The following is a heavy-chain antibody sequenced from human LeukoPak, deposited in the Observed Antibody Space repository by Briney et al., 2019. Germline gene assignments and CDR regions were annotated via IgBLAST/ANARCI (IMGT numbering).Heavy chain of an antibody. Sequence: GGSLRLSCAASGFTFSSYAMHWVRQAPGKGLEWVAVISYDGSNKYYADSVKGRFTISRDNSKNTLYLQMNSLRAEDTAVYYCARDARVFTMVRGTLDYWGQGTLVTVSS. D-gene: IGHD3-10*01. CDR2: ISYDGSNK. J-gene: IGHJ4*02. V-gene: IGHV3-30*04. CDR3: ARDARVFTMVRGTLDY. CDR1: GFTFSSYA.